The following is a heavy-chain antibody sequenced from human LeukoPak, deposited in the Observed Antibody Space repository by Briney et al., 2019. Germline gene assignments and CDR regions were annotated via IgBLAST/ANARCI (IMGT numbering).Heavy chain of an antibody. Sequence: ASVKVSCKASGGTFSSYAISWVRQAPGQGLEWMGRIIPILGIANYAQKFQGRVTITADKSTSTAYMELSSLRSEDTAVYYCAEGPNYDILTGYYYWFDPWGQGTLVTVSS. V-gene: IGHV1-69*04. CDR3: AEGPNYDILTGYYYWFDP. CDR1: GGTFSSYA. J-gene: IGHJ5*02. CDR2: IIPILGIA. D-gene: IGHD3-9*01.